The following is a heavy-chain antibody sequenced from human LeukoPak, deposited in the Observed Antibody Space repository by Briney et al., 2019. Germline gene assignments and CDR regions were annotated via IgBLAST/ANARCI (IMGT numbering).Heavy chain of an antibody. CDR3: AKGQLRFLEWLFQALDY. V-gene: IGHV3-15*01. J-gene: IGHJ4*02. D-gene: IGHD3-3*01. CDR1: GFTFSDAW. Sequence: GGSLRLSCVGSGFTFSDAWISWVRQAPGKGLEWVGRIKSKTDGGTIDYAAPVKGRFTISRDDSRNTLYLQMNSLRAEDTAVYYCAKGQLRFLEWLFQALDYWGQGTLVTVSS. CDR2: IKSKTDGGTI.